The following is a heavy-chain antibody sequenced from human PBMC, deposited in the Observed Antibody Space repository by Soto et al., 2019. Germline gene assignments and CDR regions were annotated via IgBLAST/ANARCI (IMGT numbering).Heavy chain of an antibody. CDR3: AKDHLKTTVTTYFDY. V-gene: IGHV1-46*01. CDR2: INPSGGST. Sequence: ASVKVSCKASGYTFTSYYMHWLRQSPGQGLEWMGIINPSGGSTSYAQKFQGRVTMTRDTSTSTVYMELNSLRAEDTAVYYCAKDHLKTTVTTYFDYWGQGTLVTVSS. CDR1: GYTFTSYY. D-gene: IGHD4-17*01. J-gene: IGHJ4*02.